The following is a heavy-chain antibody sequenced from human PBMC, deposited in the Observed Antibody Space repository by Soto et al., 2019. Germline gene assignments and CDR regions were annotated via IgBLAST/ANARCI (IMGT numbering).Heavy chain of an antibody. CDR1: GGTFSTYA. CDR3: ARSQGGSSSLDIYYYYYYGMDV. Sequence: QVQLVQSGAEVKKPGSSVQVSCKAPGGTFSTYAISWVRQAPGQGLEWMGGVIPIFGTPKYAQKFQGRVTMTADESTSTGYLELRSLRSEDTAVYYCARSQGGSSSLDIYYYYYYGMDVWGQGTTVTVSS. D-gene: IGHD2-15*01. V-gene: IGHV1-69*01. CDR2: VIPIFGTP. J-gene: IGHJ6*02.